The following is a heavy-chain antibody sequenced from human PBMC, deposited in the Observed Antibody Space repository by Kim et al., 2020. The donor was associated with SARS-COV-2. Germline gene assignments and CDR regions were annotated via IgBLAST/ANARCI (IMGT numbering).Heavy chain of an antibody. CDR3: ASLPRVYYDFWSGFYWFDP. V-gene: IGHV1-69*13. D-gene: IGHD3-3*01. Sequence: SVKVSCKASGGTFSSYAISWVRQAPGQGLEWMGGIIPIFGTANYAQKFQGRVTITADESTSTAYMELSSLRSEDTAVYYCASLPRVYYDFWSGFYWFDPWGQGTLVTVFS. CDR2: IIPIFGTA. CDR1: GGTFSSYA. J-gene: IGHJ5*02.